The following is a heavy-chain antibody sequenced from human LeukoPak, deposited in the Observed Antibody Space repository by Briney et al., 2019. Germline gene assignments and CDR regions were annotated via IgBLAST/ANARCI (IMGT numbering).Heavy chain of an antibody. V-gene: IGHV3-9*01. Sequence: GGPLRLSCAASGFTFDDYAMHWVRQAPGKGLEWVSGISWNSGSIGYADSVKGRFTISRDNAKNSLYLQMNSLRAEDKALYYCAKDLSALLPGAHNYMDVWGKGTTVTISS. J-gene: IGHJ6*03. CDR3: AKDLSALLPGAHNYMDV. CDR1: GFTFDDYA. D-gene: IGHD3-3*02. CDR2: ISWNSGSI.